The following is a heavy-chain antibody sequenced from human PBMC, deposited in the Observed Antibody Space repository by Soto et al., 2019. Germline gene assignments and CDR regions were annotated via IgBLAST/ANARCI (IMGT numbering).Heavy chain of an antibody. D-gene: IGHD6-19*01. Sequence: PGGSLRLSCAASGFTFSTYAMSWVRQAPGKGLEWVSGISGSGGTTYYADSVKGRFTISRDNSKNTLSLQVNSLRAEDTAVYYCARVLWEEYSSGYYYYYGMDVWGQGTTVTVSS. CDR2: ISGSGGTT. CDR1: GFTFSTYA. V-gene: IGHV3-23*01. J-gene: IGHJ6*02. CDR3: ARVLWEEYSSGYYYYYGMDV.